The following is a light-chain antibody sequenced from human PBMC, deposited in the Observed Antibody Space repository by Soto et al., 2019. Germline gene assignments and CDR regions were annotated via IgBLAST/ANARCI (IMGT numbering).Light chain of an antibody. J-gene: IGKJ5*01. V-gene: IGKV1-17*01. CDR3: QQYNSYSIT. CDR2: AAS. CDR1: QGIRND. Sequence: EIQMTQFSTSLSASVGDRFTITCRAIQGIRNDLGWYQTKPGKAPKRLIYAASSLQSGVPSRFRDTPYGTGFTLTVSSLQPDELATDDGQQYNSYSITFGQGTRLEFK.